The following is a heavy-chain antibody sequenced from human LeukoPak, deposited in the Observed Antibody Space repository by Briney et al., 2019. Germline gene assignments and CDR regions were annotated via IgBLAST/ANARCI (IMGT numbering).Heavy chain of an antibody. CDR1: GGTFSNYT. Sequence: ASVKVSCKTSGGTFSNYTISWVRQAPGQGLEWMGWINPNSGGTNYAQKFQGRVTMTRDTSISTAYMELSRLRSDDTAVYYCARVDYGDLRDYWGQGTLVTVSS. D-gene: IGHD4-17*01. J-gene: IGHJ4*02. CDR3: ARVDYGDLRDY. V-gene: IGHV1-2*02. CDR2: INPNSGGT.